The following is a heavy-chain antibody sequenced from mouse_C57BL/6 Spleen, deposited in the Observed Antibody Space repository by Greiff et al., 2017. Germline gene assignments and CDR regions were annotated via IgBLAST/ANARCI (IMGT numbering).Heavy chain of an antibody. J-gene: IGHJ2*01. Sequence: QVQLQQPGAELVRPGSSVKLSCKASGYTFTGYWMHWVKQRPIQGLEWIGNIDPSDSETHYNQKFKDKATLTVDKSSSTAYMQLSSLTSEDSAVYYCARGRGWGDYWGQGTTLTVSS. CDR2: IDPSDSET. CDR1: GYTFTGYW. V-gene: IGHV1-52*01. CDR3: ARGRGWGDY. D-gene: IGHD3-2*02.